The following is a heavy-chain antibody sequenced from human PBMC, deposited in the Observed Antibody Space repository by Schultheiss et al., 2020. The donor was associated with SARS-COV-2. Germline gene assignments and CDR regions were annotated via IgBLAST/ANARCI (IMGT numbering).Heavy chain of an antibody. D-gene: IGHD3-10*01. V-gene: IGHV3-74*01. J-gene: IGHJ6*02. Sequence: GESLKISCAASGFTFSSYSMNWVRQAPGKGLVWVSRINSDGRSTSYADSVKGRFTISRDNAKNSLYLQMNSLRDEDTAVYYCARDVDYYGSGSYYMALSYYYYGMDVWGQGTTVTVSS. CDR2: INSDGRST. CDR3: ARDVDYYGSGSYYMALSYYYYGMDV. CDR1: GFTFSSYS.